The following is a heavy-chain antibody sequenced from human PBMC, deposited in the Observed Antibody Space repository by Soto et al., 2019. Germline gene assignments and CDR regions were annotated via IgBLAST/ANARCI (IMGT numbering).Heavy chain of an antibody. D-gene: IGHD6-19*01. V-gene: IGHV4-59*01. Sequence: SETLSLTCTVSGGSISNYYLSWIRQPPGKGLEWIGYIYYSGSTTYNPSLKSRLTITKDTSKNKVVLTMTNMDPVDTATYYCAHRHHPIAVAGPLPLGMDVWGQGTTVTVSS. CDR2: IYYSGST. J-gene: IGHJ6*02. CDR3: AHRHHPIAVAGPLPLGMDV. CDR1: GGSISNYY.